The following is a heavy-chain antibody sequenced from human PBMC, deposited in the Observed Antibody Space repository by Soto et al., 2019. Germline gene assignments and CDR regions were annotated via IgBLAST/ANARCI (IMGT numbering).Heavy chain of an antibody. J-gene: IGHJ6*02. CDR3: ARAHRGVPQYHYGLDV. V-gene: IGHV1-18*01. CDR2: ISAYNGNT. CDR1: GYTFTSYG. Sequence: ASVKVSCKASGYTFTSYGISWVRQAPGQGLEWMGWISAYNGNTNYAQKLQGRVTMTTDTSTSTAYMELRSLRSDDTAVYYCARAHRGVPQYHYGLDVWGQGTTVTVSS. D-gene: IGHD2-2*01.